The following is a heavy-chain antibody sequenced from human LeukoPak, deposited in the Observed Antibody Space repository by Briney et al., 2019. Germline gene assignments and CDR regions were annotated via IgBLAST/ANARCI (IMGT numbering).Heavy chain of an antibody. CDR1: GFTFSSYA. CDR2: ISGSGGST. Sequence: GGSLRLSCAASGFTFSSYAMSWVRQAPGKGLEWVSAISGSGGSTYYADSVKGRFTISGDNSKNTLYLQMNSLRAEDTAVYYCAKARGLFGVVTDLDYWGQGTLVTVSS. J-gene: IGHJ4*02. V-gene: IGHV3-23*01. D-gene: IGHD3-3*01. CDR3: AKARGLFGVVTDLDY.